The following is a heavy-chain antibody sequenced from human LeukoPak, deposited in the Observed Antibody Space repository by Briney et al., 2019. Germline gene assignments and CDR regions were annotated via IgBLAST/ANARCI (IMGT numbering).Heavy chain of an antibody. D-gene: IGHD5-24*01. CDR3: ARAVATIAGFDY. CDR1: GYTFTRYY. Sequence: GASVKVSCQASGYTFTRYYMHRVRQAPGHGLEGMGRINPNSGGTHYAQKFQGRVTITWDTSISTAYLELRRIITGDTAVAYCARAVATIAGFDYWGQGTLVTVSS. CDR2: INPNSGGT. J-gene: IGHJ4*02. V-gene: IGHV1-2*06.